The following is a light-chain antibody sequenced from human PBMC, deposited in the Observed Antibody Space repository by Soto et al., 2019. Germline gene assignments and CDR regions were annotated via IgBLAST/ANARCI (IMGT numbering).Light chain of an antibody. CDR2: DAS. CDR1: QSVSRY. J-gene: IGKJ3*01. V-gene: IGKV3-11*01. Sequence: EIVLTQSPGILSLSPGERATLSCRASQSVSRYLAWYPQKPGQSPRLLLYDASNRATGIPARFTGSASGPDFTLTISSLAPEDFAVYYCHQRTDSEITLGPGTKVDIK. CDR3: HQRTDSEIT.